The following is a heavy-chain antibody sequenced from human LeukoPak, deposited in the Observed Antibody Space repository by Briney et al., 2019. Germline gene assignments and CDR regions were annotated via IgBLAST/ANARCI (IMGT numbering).Heavy chain of an antibody. CDR2: ISSSGSTI. D-gene: IGHD2-2*01. CDR3: ARDRYCSSTSYLGFDY. V-gene: IGHV3-48*03. Sequence: GGSLRLSCAASGFTFSSYEMNWVRQAPGKGLEWVSYISSSGSTIYYADSVKGRFTISRDNAKNSLYLQMNSLRAEDTAVYYCARDRYCSSTSYLGFDYWGQGTLVTVSS. CDR1: GFTFSSYE. J-gene: IGHJ4*02.